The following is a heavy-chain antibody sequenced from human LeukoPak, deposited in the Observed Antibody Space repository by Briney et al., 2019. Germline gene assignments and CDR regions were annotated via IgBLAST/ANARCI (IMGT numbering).Heavy chain of an antibody. CDR3: ARGERIRFLEWSFDY. J-gene: IGHJ4*02. V-gene: IGHV1-69*06. Sequence: GASVKVSCKASGGTFSSYAISWVRQAPGQGLEWMGGIIPIFGTANYAQKFQDRVTITADKSTSTAYMELSSLRSEDTAVYYCARGERIRFLEWSFDYWGQGTLVTVSS. CDR1: GGTFSSYA. D-gene: IGHD3-3*01. CDR2: IIPIFGTA.